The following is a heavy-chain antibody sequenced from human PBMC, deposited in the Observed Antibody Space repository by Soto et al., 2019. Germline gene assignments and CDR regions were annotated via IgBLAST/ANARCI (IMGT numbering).Heavy chain of an antibody. CDR2: ISGGVGTA. D-gene: IGHD1-26*01. V-gene: IGHV3-23*01. J-gene: IGHJ4*02. CDR1: GFTFSSYA. CDR3: TTRGDYYFFDY. Sequence: GGSLRLSCAASGFTFSSYAMSWVRQAPGKGLEWVSVISGGVGTAYYADSVKGRFTISRDNSKNTLYLQMNSLRAEDTAIYYCTTRGDYYFFDYWGQGTLVTVSS.